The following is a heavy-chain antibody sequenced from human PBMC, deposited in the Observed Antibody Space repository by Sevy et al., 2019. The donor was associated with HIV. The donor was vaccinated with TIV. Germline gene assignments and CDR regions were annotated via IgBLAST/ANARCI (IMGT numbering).Heavy chain of an antibody. Sequence: SETLSLTCTVSGGSISSYYWSWIRQPAGKGLEWIGRIYTSGRTNYNPSLKSRVTMSVDTSKNQFSLKLSSVTAADTAVYYCARVGVLTGYYYYYGMDVWGQGTTATVSS. CDR2: IYTSGRT. J-gene: IGHJ6*02. CDR3: ARVGVLTGYYYYYGMDV. D-gene: IGHD3-9*01. V-gene: IGHV4-4*07. CDR1: GGSISSYY.